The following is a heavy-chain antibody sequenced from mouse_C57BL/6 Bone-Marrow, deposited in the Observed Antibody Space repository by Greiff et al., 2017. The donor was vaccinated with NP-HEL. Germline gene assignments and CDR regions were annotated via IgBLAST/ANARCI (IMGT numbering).Heavy chain of an antibody. D-gene: IGHD1-1*01. CDR1: GYTFTSYG. J-gene: IGHJ3*01. V-gene: IGHV1-81*01. CDR3: ASAYYYGSPWFAY. Sequence: PLQQSGAELARPGASVKLSCKASGYTFTSYGISWVKQRTGQGLEWIGEIYPRSGNTYYNEKFKGKATLTADKSSSTAYMELRSLTSEDSAVYFCASAYYYGSPWFAYWGQGTLVTVSA. CDR2: IYPRSGNT.